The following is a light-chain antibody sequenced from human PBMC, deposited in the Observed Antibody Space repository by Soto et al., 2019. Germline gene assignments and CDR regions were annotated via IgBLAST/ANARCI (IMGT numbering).Light chain of an antibody. CDR2: KAS. Sequence: DIQMTQSPSTLSASVGDRVTITCRASQSISSWLAWYQQKPGKAPKLLIYKASSLESGVPSRFSGSGSGTEFTLTISSLQHDDFETHYCQQYNSYSQALGQGTKVDIK. CDR3: QQYNSYSQA. CDR1: QSISSW. J-gene: IGKJ1*01. V-gene: IGKV1-5*03.